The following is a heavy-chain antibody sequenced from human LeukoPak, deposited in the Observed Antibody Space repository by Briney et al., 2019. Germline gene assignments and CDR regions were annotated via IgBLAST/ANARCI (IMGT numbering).Heavy chain of an antibody. CDR3: AKDGRGYSYGPKPLDY. CDR2: ISYDGSNK. V-gene: IGHV3-30*18. D-gene: IGHD5-18*01. J-gene: IGHJ4*02. CDR1: GFTFSSYG. Sequence: GGSLRLACAASGFTFSSYGMHWVRQAPGKGLEWVAVISYDGSNKYYADSVKGRFTISRDNSKNTLYLQMNSLRAEDTAVYYCAKDGRGYSYGPKPLDYWGQGTLVAVSS.